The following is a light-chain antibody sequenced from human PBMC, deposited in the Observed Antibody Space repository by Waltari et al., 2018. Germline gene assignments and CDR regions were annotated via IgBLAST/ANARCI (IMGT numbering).Light chain of an antibody. J-gene: IGLJ3*02. Sequence: QSVLTQPPSASGTPGQRVTISCSGSSSNIGSNYVYWYQQVPGTAPKHLIHRNNRRPSGVPELFSGSKSGPSASLAISGLRSEDEADYYCAAWDDSLSGWVLGGGTKLTVL. CDR1: SSNIGSNY. CDR3: AAWDDSLSGWV. CDR2: RNN. V-gene: IGLV1-47*01.